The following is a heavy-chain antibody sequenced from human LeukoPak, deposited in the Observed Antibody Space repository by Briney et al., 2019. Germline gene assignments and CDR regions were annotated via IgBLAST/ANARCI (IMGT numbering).Heavy chain of an antibody. CDR2: INHSGST. D-gene: IGHD2/OR15-2a*01. J-gene: IGHJ6*03. CDR3: ARRPYCYIANCPSDYYYYMDV. Sequence: SETLSLTCAVYGGSFSDYYWNWIRQPPGKGLEWIGEINHSGSTNFNPSLKSRVTISVDTSKNQFSLKLSSVTAADKAVYYCARRPYCYIANCPSDYYYYMDVWGKGTTVIISS. V-gene: IGHV4-34*01. CDR1: GGSFSDYY.